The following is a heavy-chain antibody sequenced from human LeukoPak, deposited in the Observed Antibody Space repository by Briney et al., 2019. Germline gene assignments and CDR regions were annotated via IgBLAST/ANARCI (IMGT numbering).Heavy chain of an antibody. CDR3: ARSLLELSPDYFDY. CDR2: IYPGDSDT. J-gene: IGHJ4*02. CDR1: GSIFTSYW. D-gene: IGHD1-7*01. Sequence: GASLQISCKGSGSIFTSYWIGWVRQLPGKGLEWMGIIYPGDSDTRYSPSFQGQVTISADKSISTAYLQWSSLKASDTAMYYCARSLLELSPDYFDYWGQGTLVTVSS. V-gene: IGHV5-51*01.